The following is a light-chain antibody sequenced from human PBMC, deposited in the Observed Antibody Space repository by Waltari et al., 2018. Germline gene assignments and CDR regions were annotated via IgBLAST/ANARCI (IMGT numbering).Light chain of an antibody. J-gene: IGLJ2*01. Sequence: QSALTQPASVSGSPGQSITISCTGTSRDVGSYNLVSWYQQHPDTAPDLMIYEVSNRPSGVSVRFSGSKSGNTASLTISGLQAEDEADYYCCSYAGSDTFVVLGGGTKLTVL. CDR1: SRDVGSYNL. V-gene: IGLV2-23*02. CDR3: CSYAGSDTFVV. CDR2: EVS.